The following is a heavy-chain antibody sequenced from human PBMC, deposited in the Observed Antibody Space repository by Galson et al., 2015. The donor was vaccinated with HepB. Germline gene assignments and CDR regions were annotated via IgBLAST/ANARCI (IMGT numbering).Heavy chain of an antibody. V-gene: IGHV3-30*04. D-gene: IGHD3-16*01. Sequence: SLRLSCAASGFTFSSNAIHWVRQAPGKGLEWVAVISYDGSTKYYADSVKGRFTISRDNSKNTLFLQMNSLRAEDTAVYYCARDQGEQYYFSGMDVWGQGTTVTVPS. CDR2: ISYDGSTK. CDR1: GFTFSSNA. CDR3: ARDQGEQYYFSGMDV. J-gene: IGHJ6*02.